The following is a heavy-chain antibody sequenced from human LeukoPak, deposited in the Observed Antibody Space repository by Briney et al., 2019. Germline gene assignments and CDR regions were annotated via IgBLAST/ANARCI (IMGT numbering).Heavy chain of an antibody. CDR2: IYYSGST. D-gene: IGHD3-10*01. Sequence: SETLSLTCTVSGGSISSGDYYWSWIRQPPGKGLEWFGYIYYSGSTYYNPSLKSRVTISVDTSKNQFSLKLSSVTAADTAVYYCARVTGWFGELLYRYYFDYWGQGTLVTVSS. V-gene: IGHV4-30-4*01. CDR1: GGSISSGDYY. CDR3: ARVTGWFGELLYRYYFDY. J-gene: IGHJ4*02.